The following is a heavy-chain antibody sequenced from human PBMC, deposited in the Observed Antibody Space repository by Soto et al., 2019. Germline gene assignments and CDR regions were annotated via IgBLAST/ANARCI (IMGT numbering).Heavy chain of an antibody. CDR2: ISGSGGST. CDR1: GFTFSSYA. V-gene: IGHV3-23*01. J-gene: IGHJ4*02. Sequence: SLRLSCAASGFTFSSYAMSWVRQAPGKGLEWVSAISGSGGSTYYADSVKGRFTISRANSKNKLYLQMNSLRAEDTAVYYCTKEPRPGPFGGGIDSWGQGTLVTVSS. D-gene: IGHD2-21*01. CDR3: TKEPRPGPFGGGIDS.